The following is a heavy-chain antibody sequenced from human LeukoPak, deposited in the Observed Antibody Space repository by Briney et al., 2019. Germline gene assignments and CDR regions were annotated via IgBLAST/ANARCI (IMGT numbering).Heavy chain of an antibody. J-gene: IGHJ4*02. CDR3: AKVSSSGWYDY. CDR2: ISGSGGST. V-gene: IGHV3-23*01. Sequence: GGPLRLSCAASGFTFSSYAMSWVRQAPGKGLEWVSAISGSGGSTYYADSVKGRFTISKDNSKNTLYLQMNSLRAEDTAVYYCAKVSSSGWYDYWGQGTLVTVSS. D-gene: IGHD6-19*01. CDR1: GFTFSSYA.